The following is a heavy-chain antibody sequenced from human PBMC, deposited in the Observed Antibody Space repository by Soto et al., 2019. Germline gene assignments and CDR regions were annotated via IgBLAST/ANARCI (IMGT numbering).Heavy chain of an antibody. CDR2: ISGGGGNT. CDR3: AKGASVDRGASYGMDV. D-gene: IGHD3-10*01. Sequence: GGSLRLSCAASGFTFSNFGMTWVRQAPGKGLEWVSTISGGGGNTNYADSVKGRCTLSKDNSKNTLYMQMNSLRAEDTAVYYCAKGASVDRGASYGMDVWGQGTTVPSP. CDR1: GFTFSNFG. V-gene: IGHV3-23*01. J-gene: IGHJ6*02.